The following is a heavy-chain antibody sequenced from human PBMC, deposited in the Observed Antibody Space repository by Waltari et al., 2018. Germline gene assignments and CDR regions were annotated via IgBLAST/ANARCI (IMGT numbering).Heavy chain of an antibody. CDR2: ISSSSSYI. Sequence: EVQLVESGGGLVKPGGSLRLSCAASGFTFSSHSMNWVRQAPGKGLEWVSSISSSSSYINYADSVKGRFTSTRDNAKNSLYRQMNSLRAEDPAVYYCARGHAATNGMDVWRQGTTVTVSS. CDR1: GFTFSSHS. V-gene: IGHV3-21*01. J-gene: IGHJ6*02. D-gene: IGHD2-15*01. CDR3: ARGHAATNGMDV.